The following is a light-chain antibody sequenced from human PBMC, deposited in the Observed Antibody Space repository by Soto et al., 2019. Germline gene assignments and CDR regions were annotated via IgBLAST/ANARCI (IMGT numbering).Light chain of an antibody. Sequence: DIQMTQSPSTLSGSVGDRVTITCRASQTISSWLAWYQQKPGKAPKLLIYKASTLKSGVPSRFSGSRSGTEFTITISSLQTDDFATYYCQHYNSYSEAFGQGTKVELK. CDR1: QTISSW. CDR2: KAS. V-gene: IGKV1-5*03. J-gene: IGKJ1*01. CDR3: QHYNSYSEA.